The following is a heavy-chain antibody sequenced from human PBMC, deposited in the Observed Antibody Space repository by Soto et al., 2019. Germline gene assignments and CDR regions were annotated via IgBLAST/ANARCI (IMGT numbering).Heavy chain of an antibody. V-gene: IGHV3-23*01. D-gene: IGHD3-22*01. J-gene: IGHJ4*02. CDR1: GFSFSSYA. CDR2: ISGSGGST. CDR3: AKDENWDSSGYYLLGFDY. Sequence: GSLRISGAAAGFSFSSYAMCWVRQAPGRGLEWVSAISGSGGSTYYADSVKGRFTISRDNSKNTLYLQMNSLRAEDTAVYYCAKDENWDSSGYYLLGFDYWGQGTLVTVSS.